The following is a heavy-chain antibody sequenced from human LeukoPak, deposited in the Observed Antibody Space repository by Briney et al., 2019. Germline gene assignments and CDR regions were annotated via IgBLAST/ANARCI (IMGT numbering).Heavy chain of an antibody. J-gene: IGHJ2*01. Sequence: GESLKISCKGSGYSFTSYWIGWVRHMPGKRLEWMGIIYPSDSDTRYNPSFQGQVTISADKCISTAFLHWTSLKASDSAMYYCARSDSGWYSDFDLWGRGTLVTVPS. CDR2: IYPSDSDT. CDR1: GYSFTSYW. V-gene: IGHV5-51*01. CDR3: ARSDSGWYSDFDL. D-gene: IGHD6-19*01.